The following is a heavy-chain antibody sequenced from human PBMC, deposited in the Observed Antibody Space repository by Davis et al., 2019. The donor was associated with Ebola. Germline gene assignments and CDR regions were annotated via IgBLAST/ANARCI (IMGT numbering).Heavy chain of an antibody. CDR3: ATRYSYAVVWGFDY. D-gene: IGHD5-18*01. CDR2: ISASGGTT. Sequence: GESLKISCAASGFTFGNYVMSWVRQVPGKGLEWVSGISASGGTTYDAASVKGRFTISRDNSNSTLYLQMNSLRAEDTAVYYCATRYSYAVVWGFDYWGQGTLVTVSS. V-gene: IGHV3-23*01. J-gene: IGHJ4*02. CDR1: GFTFGNYV.